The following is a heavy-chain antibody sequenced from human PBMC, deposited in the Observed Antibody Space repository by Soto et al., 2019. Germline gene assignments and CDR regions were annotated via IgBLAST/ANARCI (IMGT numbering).Heavy chain of an antibody. CDR1: GFSLSTSGVG. J-gene: IGHJ3*02. CDR3: AHSRSTADAFDI. Sequence: QITLKESGPTLVKPTQTLTLTCTFSGFSLSTSGVGVGWIRQPPGKALEWLALIYWDDDKRYSPSLKSRITITKDTDKNQVVLTLTNMDPVGTATYYCAHSRSTADAFDIWGQGTMVIVSS. CDR2: IYWDDDK. V-gene: IGHV2-5*02.